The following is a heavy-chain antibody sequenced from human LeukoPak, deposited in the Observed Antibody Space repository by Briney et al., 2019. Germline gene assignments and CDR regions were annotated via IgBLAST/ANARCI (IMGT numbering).Heavy chain of an antibody. V-gene: IGHV3-66*01. CDR1: GFTVSSNY. CDR2: IYSGGST. D-gene: IGHD4-17*01. J-gene: IGHJ4*02. Sequence: GGSLRLSCAASGFTVSSNYMSWVRQAPGKGLEWVSVIYSGGSTYYADSVKGRFTISRDNSKNTLYLQMNSLRAEDTAVYYCARELVRFHYYFDYWGQGTLVTVSS. CDR3: ARELVRFHYYFDY.